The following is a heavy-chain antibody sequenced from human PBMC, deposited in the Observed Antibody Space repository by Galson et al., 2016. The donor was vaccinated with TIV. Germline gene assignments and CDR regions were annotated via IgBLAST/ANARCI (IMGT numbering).Heavy chain of an antibody. Sequence: SVKVSCKASGYTFLSYDINWVRQAPGQGLEWMGWMSPHSGNTGYSQKFLGRVSMTRDMSISTAYMELSSLRSEDTAVYYCARGAYGNYYYGLDNWGQGTTVTVSS. D-gene: IGHD4-17*01. CDR3: ARGAYGNYYYGLDN. V-gene: IGHV1-8*01. CDR2: MSPHSGNT. J-gene: IGHJ6*02. CDR1: GYTFLSYD.